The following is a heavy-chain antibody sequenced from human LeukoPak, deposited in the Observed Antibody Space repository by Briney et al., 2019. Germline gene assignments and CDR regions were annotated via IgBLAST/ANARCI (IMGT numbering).Heavy chain of an antibody. D-gene: IGHD2/OR15-2a*01. Sequence: SGTLSLTCAVSGGSISSNNWWSWVRQSPVKGLEWIGEIHHTGNTKYNPSLKSRVTILLDKSKNQFSLKLSSVTAADTAVYYCARGKPFLYYYYMDVWGKGTTVTVSS. CDR1: GGSISSNNW. CDR3: ARGKPFLYYYYMDV. CDR2: IHHTGNT. J-gene: IGHJ6*03. V-gene: IGHV4-4*02.